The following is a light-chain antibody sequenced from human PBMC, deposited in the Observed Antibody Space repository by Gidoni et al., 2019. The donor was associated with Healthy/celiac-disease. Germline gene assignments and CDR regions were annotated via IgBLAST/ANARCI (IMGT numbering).Light chain of an antibody. CDR3: QQYDNLPT. CDR1: QYISNY. Sequence: DIQITQSPSSLSASVGDRVTITCQASQYISNYLNWYQQKPGRAPKILIYAASNLETGVPSRFSGSGSGTAFTFTIRRLQPEDTATYHRQQYDNLPTFGGGTKVEIK. CDR2: AAS. V-gene: IGKV1-33*01. J-gene: IGKJ4*01.